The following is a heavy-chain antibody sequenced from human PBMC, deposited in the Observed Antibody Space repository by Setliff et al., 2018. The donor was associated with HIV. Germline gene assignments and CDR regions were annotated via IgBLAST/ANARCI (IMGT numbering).Heavy chain of an antibody. V-gene: IGHV4-39*02. CDR2: IHYTGNT. Sequence: KPSETLSLTCTVSGGSITSTTYYWGWIRQPPGKGLEWIGTIHYTGNTYHNPSLKSRVTISVEASKNQISLKLTAVTAADSAVYYCAREGDGIDFWGQGTRVTVS. CDR3: AREGDGIDF. CDR1: GGSITSTTYY. J-gene: IGHJ4*02. D-gene: IGHD2-21*02.